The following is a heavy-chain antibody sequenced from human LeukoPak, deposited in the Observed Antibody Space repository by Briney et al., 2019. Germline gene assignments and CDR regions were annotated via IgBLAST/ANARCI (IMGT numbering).Heavy chain of an antibody. D-gene: IGHD2-2*02. J-gene: IGHJ6*02. V-gene: IGHV4-31*03. CDR2: IYYSVST. Sequence: SETLSLTCTVSGGSISSGGYYWSWIRQHPGKGLEWIGYIYYSVSTYYNPSLKSRVTISVDTSKNQFSLKLSSVTAADTAVYYCARLVVPAAIPSYDYGMDVWGQGTTVTVSS. CDR1: GGSISSGGYY. CDR3: ARLVVPAAIPSYDYGMDV.